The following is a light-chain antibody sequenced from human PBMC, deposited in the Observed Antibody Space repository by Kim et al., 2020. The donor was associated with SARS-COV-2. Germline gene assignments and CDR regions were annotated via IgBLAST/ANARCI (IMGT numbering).Light chain of an antibody. J-gene: IGLJ1*01. V-gene: IGLV2-14*03. CDR2: DVV. CDR1: GSGIGDVYF. Sequence: GQSIPISCTGTGSGIGDVYFVSWYQHHPNAAPKLILYDVVQRPSGVSTRFSGSKSGNTASLTISGLQAEDETDYYCASYTTKKTYVFGIGTKVTVL. CDR3: ASYTTKKTYV.